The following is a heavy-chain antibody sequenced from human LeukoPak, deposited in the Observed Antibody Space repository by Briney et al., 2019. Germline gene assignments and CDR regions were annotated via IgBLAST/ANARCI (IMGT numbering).Heavy chain of an antibody. V-gene: IGHV1-2*02. Sequence: ASVKVSCKASGYTFTGYYMHWVRQAPGQGLEWMGWINPNSGGTNYAQKFQGRVTITRDTSASTAYMELSSLRSEDTAVYYCAREEEWELLFDYWGQGTLVTVSS. CDR1: GYTFTGYY. CDR2: INPNSGGT. D-gene: IGHD1-26*01. J-gene: IGHJ4*02. CDR3: AREEEWELLFDY.